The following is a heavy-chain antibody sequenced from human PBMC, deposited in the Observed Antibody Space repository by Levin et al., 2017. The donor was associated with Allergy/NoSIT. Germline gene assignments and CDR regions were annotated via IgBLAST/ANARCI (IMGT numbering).Heavy chain of an antibody. D-gene: IGHD3-10*01. CDR2: IIPIFGTA. CDR3: ARDRDRGVVVYYYGMDV. V-gene: IGHV1-69*13. CDR1: GGTFSSYA. Sequence: SVKVSCKASGGTFSSYAISWVRQAPGQGLEWMGGIIPIFGTANYAQKFQGRVTITADESTSTAYMELSSLRSEDTAVYYCARDRDRGVVVYYYGMDVWGQGTTVTVSS. J-gene: IGHJ6*02.